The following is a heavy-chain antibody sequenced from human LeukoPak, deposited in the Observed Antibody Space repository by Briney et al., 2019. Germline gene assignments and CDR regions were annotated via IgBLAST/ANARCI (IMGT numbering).Heavy chain of an antibody. Sequence: LETLSLTCTVSGGSISSYYWSWIRQPPGKGLEWIGYIYYSGSTNYNPSLKSRVTISVDTSKNQFSLKLSSVTAADTAVYYCAKLAVAGTEYYWGQGTLVTVSS. CDR1: GGSISSYY. CDR3: AKLAVAGTEYY. D-gene: IGHD6-19*01. CDR2: IYYSGST. J-gene: IGHJ4*02. V-gene: IGHV4-59*01.